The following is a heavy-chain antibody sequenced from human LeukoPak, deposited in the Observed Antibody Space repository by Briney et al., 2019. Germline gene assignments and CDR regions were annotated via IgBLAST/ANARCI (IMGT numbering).Heavy chain of an antibody. J-gene: IGHJ4*02. CDR2: ISGSGGST. CDR3: ARVPYYYDSSGYWGGFDY. CDR1: GFTFSSYA. Sequence: PGGSLRLSCAASGFTFSSYAMSWVRQAPGKGLEWASAISGSGGSTYYADSVKGRFTISRDNSKNTLYLQMNSLRAEDTAVYYCARVPYYYDSSGYWGGFDYWGQGTLVTVSS. V-gene: IGHV3-23*01. D-gene: IGHD3-22*01.